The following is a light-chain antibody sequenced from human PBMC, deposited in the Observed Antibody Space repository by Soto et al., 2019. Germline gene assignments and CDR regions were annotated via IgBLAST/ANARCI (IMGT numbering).Light chain of an antibody. CDR3: QQSYSTPRA. J-gene: IGKJ2*01. V-gene: IGKV1-39*01. CDR1: QTISTY. Sequence: DIRMTQSPSSLSASVGDRVTITCRAGQTISTYLNWYQHKPGKAPKLLIYAASSLQSGVPSRFSGSGSGTDFTLTISSLQPEDFATYYCQQSYSTPRAFGQGTKREIK. CDR2: AAS.